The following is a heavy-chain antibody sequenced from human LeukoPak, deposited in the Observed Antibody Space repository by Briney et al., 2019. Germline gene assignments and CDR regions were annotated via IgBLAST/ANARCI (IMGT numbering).Heavy chain of an antibody. CDR3: ARDLGWLRPFDY. D-gene: IGHD5-12*01. J-gene: IGHJ4*02. V-gene: IGHV3-30*03. Sequence: GKSLRLSCAASGFTFSSYGMHWVRQAPGKGLDWVSVISYDGSIKYYADSVKGRFTISRDNSKNTLYLQMNSLRAEDTAVYHCARDLGWLRPFDYWGQGTLVTVSS. CDR2: ISYDGSIK. CDR1: GFTFSSYG.